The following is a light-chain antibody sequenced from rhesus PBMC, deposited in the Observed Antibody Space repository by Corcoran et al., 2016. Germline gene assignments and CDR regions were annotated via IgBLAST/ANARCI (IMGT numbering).Light chain of an antibody. CDR3: QQGYSWPLT. J-gene: IGKJ4*01. CDR1: QSVRSS. V-gene: IGKV3-24*03. Sequence: EIVMTQSPATLSLSPGERATLSCRASQSVRSSLAWYQQKPGPAPKLLLYGASSRATGIPDRFSGSGSGTGFTLTISSLEPEDVGVCYCQQGYSWPLTFGGGTKVELK. CDR2: GAS.